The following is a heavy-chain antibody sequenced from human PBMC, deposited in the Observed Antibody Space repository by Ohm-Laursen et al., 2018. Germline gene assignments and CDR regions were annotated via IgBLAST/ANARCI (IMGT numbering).Heavy chain of an antibody. CDR1: GFTFSDYY. CDR2: ISGSGGST. D-gene: IGHD2-21*01. Sequence: SLRLSCAASGFTFSDYYMSWIRQAPGKGLEWVSAISGSGGSTYYADSVKGRFTISRDNSKNTLYLQMNSLRAEDTAVYYCAKDLAADESILWWPPVYYYGMDVWGQGTTVTVSS. CDR3: AKDLAADESILWWPPVYYYGMDV. V-gene: IGHV3-23*01. J-gene: IGHJ6*02.